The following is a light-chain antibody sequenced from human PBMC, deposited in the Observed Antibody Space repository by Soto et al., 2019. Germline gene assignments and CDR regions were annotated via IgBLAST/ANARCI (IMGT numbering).Light chain of an antibody. J-gene: IGLJ2*01. V-gene: IGLV1-51*01. CDR2: DNN. Sequence: QSVLTQPPSVSAAPGRKVTISCSGSSSNIGNNYVSWYQQLPGTAPKLLIYDNNKRPSGIPDRFSGSKSGTSATLGITGLQTGDEADYYCGTWDSSLNVGVFGGGTKLTVL. CDR3: GTWDSSLNVGV. CDR1: SSNIGNNY.